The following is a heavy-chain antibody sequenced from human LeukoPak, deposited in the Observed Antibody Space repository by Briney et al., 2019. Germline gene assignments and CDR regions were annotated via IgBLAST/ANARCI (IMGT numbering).Heavy chain of an antibody. Sequence: TGGSLRLSCAASGFTFSSYSMNWVRQAPGKGLEWVSYISSSSSTIYYADSVKGRFTISRDNAKNSLYLQMNSLRAEDTAVYYCAGVGSPVVTRGMGAFDIWGQGTMVTVSS. V-gene: IGHV3-48*01. CDR1: GFTFSSYS. CDR3: AGVGSPVVTRGMGAFDI. J-gene: IGHJ3*02. D-gene: IGHD4-23*01. CDR2: ISSSSSTI.